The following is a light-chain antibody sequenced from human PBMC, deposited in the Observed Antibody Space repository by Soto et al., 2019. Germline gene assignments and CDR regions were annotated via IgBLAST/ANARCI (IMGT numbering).Light chain of an antibody. CDR3: QQCGSSPS. CDR1: QSVSSSY. V-gene: IGKV3-20*01. CDR2: DTS. Sequence: EIVLTQSPGPLSLSPGERATLSCRASQSVSSSYLAWYQQKPGQAPRLLIYDTSSRATGIPDRFSGSGSVTDFTLAISRLEPEELAVYYCQQCGSSPSFGQGTKVELK. J-gene: IGKJ1*01.